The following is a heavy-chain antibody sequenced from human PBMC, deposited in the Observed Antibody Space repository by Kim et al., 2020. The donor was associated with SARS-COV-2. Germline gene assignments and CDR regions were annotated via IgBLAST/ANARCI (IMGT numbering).Heavy chain of an antibody. CDR1: GGSFSGYY. CDR2: INHSGST. V-gene: IGHV4-34*01. J-gene: IGHJ6*02. D-gene: IGHD6-13*01. Sequence: SETLSLTCAVYGGSFSGYYWSWIRQPPGKGLEWIGEINHSGSTNYNPSLKSRVTISVDTSKNQFSLKLSSVTAADTAVYYCARGPLYLLIAAAGIVSGGMDVWGQGTTVTVSS. CDR3: ARGPLYLLIAAAGIVSGGMDV.